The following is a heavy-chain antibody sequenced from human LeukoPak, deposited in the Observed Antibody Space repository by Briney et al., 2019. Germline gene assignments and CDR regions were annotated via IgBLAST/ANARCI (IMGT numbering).Heavy chain of an antibody. J-gene: IGHJ4*02. CDR3: ARGAHLSYASGFDY. D-gene: IGHD3-10*01. Sequence: PGGSLRLSCAASGFTFSSYSMNWVRQAPGKGLEWVSSISSSSSYIYYADSVKGRFTISRDNAKNSLYLQMNSLRAEDTAVYYCARGAHLSYASGFDYWGQGILVTVSS. V-gene: IGHV3-21*01. CDR2: ISSSSSYI. CDR1: GFTFSSYS.